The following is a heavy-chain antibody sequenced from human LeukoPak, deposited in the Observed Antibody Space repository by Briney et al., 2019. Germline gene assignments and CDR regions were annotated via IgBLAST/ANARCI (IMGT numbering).Heavy chain of an antibody. CDR3: AKDDYYDSSGPMGYFDY. D-gene: IGHD3-22*01. V-gene: IGHV3-15*01. Sequence: GGSLRLSCAASGFTFSNAWMSWVRQAPGKGLEWVGRIKSKTDGGTTDYAAPVKGRFTISRDDSKNTLYLQMNSLRAEDTAVYYCAKDDYYDSSGPMGYFDYWGQGTLVTVSS. J-gene: IGHJ4*02. CDR2: IKSKTDGGTT. CDR1: GFTFSNAW.